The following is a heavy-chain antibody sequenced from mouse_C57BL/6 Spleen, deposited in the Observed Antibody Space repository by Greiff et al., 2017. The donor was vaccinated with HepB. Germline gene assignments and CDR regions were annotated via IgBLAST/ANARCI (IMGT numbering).Heavy chain of an antibody. CDR2: IHPNSGST. J-gene: IGHJ1*03. CDR1: GYTFTSYW. V-gene: IGHV1-64*01. CDR3: ARWGFTLYTVVRETGYFEG. D-gene: IGHD1-1*01. Sequence: QVQLQQPGAELVKPGASVKLSCKASGYTFTSYWMHWVKQRPGQGLEWIGMIHPNSGSTNYNEKFKSKATLTVDKSSSTAYMQLSSLTSEDSAVYYCARWGFTLYTVVRETGYFEGWGTGTTVTVSS.